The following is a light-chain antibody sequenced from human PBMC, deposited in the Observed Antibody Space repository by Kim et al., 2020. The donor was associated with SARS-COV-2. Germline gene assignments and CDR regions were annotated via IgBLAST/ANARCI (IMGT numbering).Light chain of an antibody. CDR3: QQRKT. V-gene: IGKV3-11*01. J-gene: IGKJ4*01. CDR1: QSVTAY. Sequence: ATLALAPGERATLSCGATQSVTAYLGWYQQKRGQAPRLLIYGASNRATGIPARFSGSGSETEFTLTISSLEPEDFAVYYCQQRKTFGGGTKVDIK. CDR2: GAS.